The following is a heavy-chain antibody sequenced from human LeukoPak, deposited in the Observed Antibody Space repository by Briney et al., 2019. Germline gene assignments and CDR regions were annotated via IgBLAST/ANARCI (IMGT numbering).Heavy chain of an antibody. CDR1: GFSFSAFA. D-gene: IGHD3-16*01. V-gene: IGHV3-23*01. Sequence: GGSLRLSCAASGFSFSAFAMSWVRQAPGKGLEWVAGISGSGSSTYDAHSVRGRFTITRDNSKDTLYLQMNTLRAEDTAIYYCARYPVGGIGHYIGRSYFDSWGQGTLVTVSS. CDR3: ARYPVGGIGHYIGRSYFDS. CDR2: ISGSGSST. J-gene: IGHJ4*02.